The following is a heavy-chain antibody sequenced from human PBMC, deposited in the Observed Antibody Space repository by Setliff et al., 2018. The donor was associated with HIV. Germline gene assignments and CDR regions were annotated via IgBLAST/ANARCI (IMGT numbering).Heavy chain of an antibody. D-gene: IGHD2-15*01. CDR3: ARTLRGYYLKY. CDR2: IKTRADNYAT. Sequence: GSLRLSCAASGFTFSGSPIHWVRQASGKGLEWLGRIKTRADNYATAYAASVKGRFTISRDDSMNTAYMELRNLRSDDAAVYYCARTLRGYYLKYWGQGTLVTVSS. J-gene: IGHJ4*02. CDR1: GFTFSGSP. V-gene: IGHV3-73*01.